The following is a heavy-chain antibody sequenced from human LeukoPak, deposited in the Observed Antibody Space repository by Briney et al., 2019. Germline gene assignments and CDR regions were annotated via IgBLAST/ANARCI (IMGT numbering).Heavy chain of an antibody. CDR3: AKGPRVVVVAATDFDY. CDR1: GFTFSSYA. V-gene: IGHV3-23*01. Sequence: GGSLRLSCAASGFTFSSYAMSWVRQAPGKGLEWVSAISGSGGSTYYADSVKGRFTISRDNSKNTLYLQMNSLRAEDTAVYYCAKGPRVVVVAATDFDYWGQGTLVTVSS. CDR2: ISGSGGST. D-gene: IGHD2-15*01. J-gene: IGHJ4*02.